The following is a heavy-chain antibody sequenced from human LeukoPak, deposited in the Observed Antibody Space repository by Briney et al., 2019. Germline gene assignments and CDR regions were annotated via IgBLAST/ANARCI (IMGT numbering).Heavy chain of an antibody. V-gene: IGHV4-59*01. CDR3: ARDAGFGSWVSDY. J-gene: IGHJ4*02. CDR2: IYYSGST. Sequence: SETLSLACTVSGGSISSYYWSWIRQPPGKGLEWIGYIYYSGSTNYNPSLKSRVTISVDTSKNQFSLKLSSVTAADTAVYYCARDAGFGSWVSDYWGQGTLVTVSS. CDR1: GGSISSYY. D-gene: IGHD6-13*01.